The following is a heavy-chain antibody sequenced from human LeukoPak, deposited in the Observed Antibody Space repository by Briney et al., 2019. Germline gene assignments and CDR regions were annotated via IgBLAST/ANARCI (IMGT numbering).Heavy chain of an antibody. CDR1: GFTFSSYE. D-gene: IGHD3-16*02. V-gene: IGHV3-48*03. Sequence: GGSLRLSCAASGFTFSSYEMNWVRQAPGKGLEWVSYISSSGSTIYYADSVKGRFIISRDNAKNSLYLQMNSLRAEDTAVYYCARDPGYRSLDYWGQGTLVTFSS. CDR3: ARDPGYRSLDY. J-gene: IGHJ4*02. CDR2: ISSSGSTI.